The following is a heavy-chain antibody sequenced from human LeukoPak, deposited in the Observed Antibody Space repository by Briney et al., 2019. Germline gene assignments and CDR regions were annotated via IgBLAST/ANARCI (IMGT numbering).Heavy chain of an antibody. J-gene: IGHJ4*02. V-gene: IGHV3-11*04. CDR3: ARDYGLLCFFDY. CDR2: ISSSGSTI. CDR1: GFTFSDYY. Sequence: MSGGSLRLSCAASGFTFSDYYMSWIRQAPGKGLEWVSYISSSGSTIYYADSVKGRFTISRDNTKNSLYLQMNSLRAEDTAVYYCARDYGLLCFFDYGAQGPLVPVSS. D-gene: IGHD3-10*02.